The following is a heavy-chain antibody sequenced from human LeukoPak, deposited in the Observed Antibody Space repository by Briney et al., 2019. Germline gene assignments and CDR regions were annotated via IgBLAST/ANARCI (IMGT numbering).Heavy chain of an antibody. V-gene: IGHV1-69*13. D-gene: IGHD3-22*01. J-gene: IGHJ4*02. CDR2: IIPIFGTA. CDR1: GGTFSSYA. CDR3: ARAPNIDYYDSSGSWYFDY. Sequence: SVKVSCKASGGTFSSYAISWVRQAPGQGLEWMGGIIPIFGTANYAQKFQGRVTITADESTSTAYMELSSLRSEDTAVYYCARAPNIDYYDSSGSWYFDYWGQGTLVTVSS.